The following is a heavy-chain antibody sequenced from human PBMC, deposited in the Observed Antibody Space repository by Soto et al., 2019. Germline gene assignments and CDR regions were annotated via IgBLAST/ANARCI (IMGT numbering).Heavy chain of an antibody. D-gene: IGHD4-17*01. V-gene: IGHV3-33*01. CDR2: IWYDGSNE. CDR1: GFTFSNNG. Sequence: QVQLVESGGGVVQPGRSLRLPCAASGFTFSNNGMHWVRQAPGKGLEWVAVIWYDGSNEYFADSVKGRFTISRDNSKNTLFLQMDSLRAEDTAVYYCGRGVDYRDYAIDYWGQGTLVTVSS. CDR3: GRGVDYRDYAIDY. J-gene: IGHJ4*02.